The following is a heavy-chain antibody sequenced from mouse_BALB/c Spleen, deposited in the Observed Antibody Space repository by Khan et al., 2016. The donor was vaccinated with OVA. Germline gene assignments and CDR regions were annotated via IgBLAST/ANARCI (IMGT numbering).Heavy chain of an antibody. CDR3: GILL. V-gene: IGHV6-6*02. J-gene: IGHJ2*01. CDR1: GFTFSNYW. CDR2: ISLKSDDYVT. Sequence: EVQLVESGGGLVQPGGSVKLSCVASGFTFSNYWMNWVCQSPEKGLEWVAEISLKSDDYVTHYAESVKGRFTISRDDYKSSVDLQMNNLRAEDTGIYYCGILLWGQGTTLTVSS.